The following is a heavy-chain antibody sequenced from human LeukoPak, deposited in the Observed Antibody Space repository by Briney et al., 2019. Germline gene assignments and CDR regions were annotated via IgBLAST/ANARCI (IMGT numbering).Heavy chain of an antibody. Sequence: GGSLRLSCAASGFTFDDYAMHWVRQAPGKGLEWVSGISWNSGSIGYADSVKGRFTISRDNAKNSLYLQMNSLRAEDTALYYCAKALSSTTQSLFDYWGQGTLVTVSS. CDR3: AKALSSTTQSLFDY. J-gene: IGHJ4*02. CDR1: GFTFDDYA. D-gene: IGHD3-16*02. V-gene: IGHV3-9*01. CDR2: ISWNSGSI.